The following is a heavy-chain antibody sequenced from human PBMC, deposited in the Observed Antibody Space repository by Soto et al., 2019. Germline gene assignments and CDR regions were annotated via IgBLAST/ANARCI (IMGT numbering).Heavy chain of an antibody. CDR1: GFPLRNYA. J-gene: IGHJ6*02. Sequence: QAQLVESGGGVVQPGRSLRLSCVASGFPLRNYALHWVRQAPGKGLEWVTVISYDGGNKYYADSVRGRFTISRDNSKNTVYLQTNNLRPGDTAVYFCARAEHAPFGGFTASSYYGLDVWGQGSAVTVAS. CDR2: ISYDGGNK. CDR3: ARAEHAPFGGFTASSYYGLDV. D-gene: IGHD1-26*01. V-gene: IGHV3-30-3*01.